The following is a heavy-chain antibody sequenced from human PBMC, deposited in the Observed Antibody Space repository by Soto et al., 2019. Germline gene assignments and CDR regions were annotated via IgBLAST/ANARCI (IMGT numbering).Heavy chain of an antibody. CDR3: ASPDTGHTYRSSC. Sequence: ASVKVSCKASGGTFSNYAISWVRQAPGQGLEWMGGIIPIFGTANYAQKFQGRVTITADESTSTAYMELSSLRSEDTAVYYCASPDTGHTYRSSCWGQGTLVTVSS. D-gene: IGHD3-16*02. V-gene: IGHV1-69*13. CDR2: IIPIFGTA. J-gene: IGHJ4*02. CDR1: GGTFSNYA.